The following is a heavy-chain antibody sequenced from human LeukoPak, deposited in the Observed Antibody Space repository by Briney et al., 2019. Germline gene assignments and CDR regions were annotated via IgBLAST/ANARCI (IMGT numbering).Heavy chain of an antibody. Sequence: ASVKVSCTGSAYTFTINDICWGRQAPGQGLEWMGWISAYNGNTNYAQKLQGRVTMTTDTSTNTAYMELRSLRSDDTTVYYCAIGKAGGATDYWGQGTLVTVSS. CDR1: AYTFTIND. D-gene: IGHD6-13*01. J-gene: IGHJ4*02. V-gene: IGHV1-18*01. CDR3: AIGKAGGATDY. CDR2: ISAYNGNT.